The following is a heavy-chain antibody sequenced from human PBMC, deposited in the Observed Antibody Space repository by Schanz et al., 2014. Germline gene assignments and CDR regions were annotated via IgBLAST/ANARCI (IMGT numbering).Heavy chain of an antibody. J-gene: IGHJ6*02. D-gene: IGHD3-10*01. Sequence: EVQLVESGGGLVRPGGSLRLSCTTSGLIFSTYTLNWVRQAPGKGLEWISYISFSGNTIYYADSVKGRFTISRDNSMNTVYLQMNSLRSDDAAVYYCARAQGVIRLYYGVDVWGQGTTVTVSS. V-gene: IGHV3-48*01. CDR2: ISFSGNTI. CDR1: GLIFSTYT. CDR3: ARAQGVIRLYYGVDV.